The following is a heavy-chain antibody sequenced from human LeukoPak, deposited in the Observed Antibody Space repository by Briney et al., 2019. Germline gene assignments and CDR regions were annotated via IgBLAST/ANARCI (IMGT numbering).Heavy chain of an antibody. D-gene: IGHD3-22*01. CDR2: IIPIFGTA. Sequence: ASVKVSCKASGGTFSSYAISWVRQAPGQGLEWMGGIIPIFGTANYAQKFQGRVTITTDESTSTAYMELSSLRSEDTAVYYCARGGRFYYDSSGCYDRTGFDYWGQGTLVTVSS. V-gene: IGHV1-69*05. J-gene: IGHJ4*02. CDR3: ARGGRFYYDSSGCYDRTGFDY. CDR1: GGTFSSYA.